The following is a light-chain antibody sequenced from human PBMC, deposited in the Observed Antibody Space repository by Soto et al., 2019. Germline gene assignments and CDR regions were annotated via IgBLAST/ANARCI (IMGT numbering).Light chain of an antibody. V-gene: IGKV1-5*03. Sequence: DIQMTQSPSTLTASVGDRVTITCRANQSISTWLAWYQQKPGKAPNLLIYKASRLETGVPSRFSGSGSGTEFTLTISSLQPDDFATYYCQHYNSYSEAFGQGSKV. CDR1: QSISTW. J-gene: IGKJ1*01. CDR3: QHYNSYSEA. CDR2: KAS.